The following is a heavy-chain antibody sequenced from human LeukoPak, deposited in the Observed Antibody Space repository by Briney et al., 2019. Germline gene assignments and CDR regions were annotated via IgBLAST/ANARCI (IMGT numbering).Heavy chain of an antibody. Sequence: ASVKVSCKASGYTFTSYYMHWVRQAPGQGLEWMGIINPSGGSTSYAQKFQGRVTMTRDTSTSTVYMELSSLRSEDTAVYYCARMGGAWRLQSGYYFDYWGQGTLVTVSS. CDR2: INPSGGST. CDR3: ARMGGAWRLQSGYYFDY. CDR1: GYTFTSYY. D-gene: IGHD5-24*01. V-gene: IGHV1-46*01. J-gene: IGHJ4*02.